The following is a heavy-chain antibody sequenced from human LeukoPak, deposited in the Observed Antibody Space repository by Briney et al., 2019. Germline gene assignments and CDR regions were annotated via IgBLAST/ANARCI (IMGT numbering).Heavy chain of an antibody. V-gene: IGHV5-51*01. Sequence: GASLKISCKGSGSSFTSYWIGWVRQLPGKGLEWMGIIYPGDSDTRYSPSFQGQVTISADKSISTAYLQWSSLKASDTAMYYCARQGALGYCSGGSCYGWFDPWGQGTLVTVSS. CDR1: GSSFTSYW. J-gene: IGHJ5*02. D-gene: IGHD2-15*01. CDR2: IYPGDSDT. CDR3: ARQGALGYCSGGSCYGWFDP.